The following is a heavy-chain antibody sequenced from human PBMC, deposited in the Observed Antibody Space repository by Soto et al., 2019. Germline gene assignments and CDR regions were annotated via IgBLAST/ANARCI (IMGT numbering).Heavy chain of an antibody. CDR3: ASSNIAATGFYYYGMDV. Sequence: SETLSLTCTVSGGSISSYYWSWIRQPPGKGLERIRYIYYSESTNYNPSQKSQDTISGDTSKNQFSLNLSSVTAAVTAVYYCASSNIAATGFYYYGMDVWGRGTTVT. J-gene: IGHJ6*02. CDR1: GGSISSYY. V-gene: IGHV4-59*01. D-gene: IGHD6-13*01. CDR2: IYYSEST.